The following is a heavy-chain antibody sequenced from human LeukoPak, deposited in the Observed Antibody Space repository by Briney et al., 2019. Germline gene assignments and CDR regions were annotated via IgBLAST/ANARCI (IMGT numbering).Heavy chain of an antibody. CDR2: MSTYNGNT. J-gene: IGHJ4*02. CDR3: ARDLEHCRNIICSNSAY. Sequence: ASVKVSCKGSGYNFDRYGVNWVRQAPGQGLEWVGWMSTYNGNTFYAQKFEGRVTMTTDTSTNTVYMDLRSLRSDDTAVYYCARDLEHCRNIICSNSAYWGQGTLVTVSS. V-gene: IGHV1-18*04. CDR1: GYNFDRYG. D-gene: IGHD2-2*01.